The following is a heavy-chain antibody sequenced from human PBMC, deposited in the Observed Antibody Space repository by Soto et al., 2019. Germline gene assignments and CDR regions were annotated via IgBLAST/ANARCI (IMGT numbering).Heavy chain of an antibody. V-gene: IGHV4-59*11. CDR3: ARDQSVHESSGPVDY. Sequence: PSETQSHTYTVSEVNSGSHDWSWIRKPQGKGLEWIGYISYSVSTNYNPSLKSRVTISADTSKNQLSLKLNSVTAADTAMYYCARDQSVHESSGPVDYWGQGTLVP. CDR1: EVNSGSHD. J-gene: IGHJ4*02. CDR2: ISYSVST. D-gene: IGHD3-22*01.